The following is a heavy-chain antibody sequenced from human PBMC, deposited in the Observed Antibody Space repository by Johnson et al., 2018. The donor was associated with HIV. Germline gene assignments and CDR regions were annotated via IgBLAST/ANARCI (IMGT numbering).Heavy chain of an antibody. J-gene: IGHJ3*02. V-gene: IGHV3-30*14. Sequence: QVQLLESGGGVVQPGRSLRLSCAASGFTFSSYAMHWVRQAPGKGLEWVTFISYDGGNKHYADSVKGRFTISRDNSKNTLYLQMNSLRVEDTAVYYCAKGSNVYSGSDPRDAFDIWGQGTMVTVSS. CDR3: AKGSNVYSGSDPRDAFDI. D-gene: IGHD2-15*01. CDR1: GFTFSSYA. CDR2: ISYDGGNK.